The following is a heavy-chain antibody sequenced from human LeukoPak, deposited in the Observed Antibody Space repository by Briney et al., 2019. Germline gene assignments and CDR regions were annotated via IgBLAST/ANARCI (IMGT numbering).Heavy chain of an antibody. V-gene: IGHV3-23*01. CDR1: GCTFSSYA. Sequence: PGGSLRLSCAVSGCTFSSYAMRWVRQAPGKELEWVSAISGSGGSTYYADSVKGRFTISRDNSKNTLYLQMNSLRAEDTAVYYCAQSHRKGETYYYGSGSYPYGYFDYWGQGNVVTVSS. D-gene: IGHD3-10*01. J-gene: IGHJ4*02. CDR3: AQSHRKGETYYYGSGSYPYGYFDY. CDR2: ISGSGGST.